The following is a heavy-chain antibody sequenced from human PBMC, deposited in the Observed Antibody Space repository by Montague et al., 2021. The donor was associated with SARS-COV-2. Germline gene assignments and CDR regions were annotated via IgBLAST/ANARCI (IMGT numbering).Heavy chain of an antibody. V-gene: IGHV4-59*02. J-gene: IGHJ6*02. Sequence: SETLSLTCTVSIGSVAHYYWMWIRQPPGKGLEWIGYVFYSGNTDYNPSLQRRATISVDTSTNQFSLRVTSVTAADTAIYYCARGISNTTLEVWGQGTTVTGSS. CDR2: VFYSGNT. D-gene: IGHD2/OR15-2a*01. CDR3: ARGISNTTLEV. CDR1: IGSVAHYY.